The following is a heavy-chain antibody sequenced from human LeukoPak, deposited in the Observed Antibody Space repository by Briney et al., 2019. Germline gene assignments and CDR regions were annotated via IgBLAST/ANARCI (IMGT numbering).Heavy chain of an antibody. CDR3: ARGRRARPFDY. V-gene: IGHV1-8*03. CDR1: GYTFTSYD. J-gene: IGHJ4*02. Sequence: ASVKVSCKASGYTFTSYDINWVRQATGQGLEWMGWMNPNSGNTGYAQKFQGRVTITMNTSISTAYMELSSLRSEDTAVYYCARGRRARPFDYWGQGTLVTVSS. D-gene: IGHD6-6*01. CDR2: MNPNSGNT.